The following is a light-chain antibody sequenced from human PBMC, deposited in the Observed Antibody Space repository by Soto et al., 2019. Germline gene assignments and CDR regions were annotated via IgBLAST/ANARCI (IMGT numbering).Light chain of an antibody. CDR2: GAS. J-gene: IGKJ1*01. CDR1: QSVSSSY. CDR3: QQYGSSPQT. Sequence: EIVLTQSPGSLSLSPWERATLSCRASQSVSSSYLAWYQQKPGQAHRPLMYGASSRATGIPDRFSGSGSGTDFTLTISRLEPEAFAVYYCQQYGSSPQTFGQGTKV. V-gene: IGKV3-20*01.